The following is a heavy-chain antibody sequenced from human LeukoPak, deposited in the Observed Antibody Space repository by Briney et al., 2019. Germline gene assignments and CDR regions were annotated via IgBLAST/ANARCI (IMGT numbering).Heavy chain of an antibody. CDR1: AYTFTSYG. D-gene: IGHD3-3*01. CDR2: ISAYNGNT. Sequence: ASVKVSCKASAYTFTSYGISWVRQAPGQGLERLGWISAYNGNTNYAQKLQGRVTMTTDTSTSTAYMELRSLRSDDTAVYYCARVGDFRTSQYYFDYWGQGTLVTVSS. CDR3: ARVGDFRTSQYYFDY. V-gene: IGHV1-18*01. J-gene: IGHJ4*02.